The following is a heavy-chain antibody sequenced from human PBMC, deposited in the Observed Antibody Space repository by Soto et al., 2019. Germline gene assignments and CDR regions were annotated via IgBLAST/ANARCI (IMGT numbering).Heavy chain of an antibody. J-gene: IGHJ6*01. CDR2: VDWNSGSM. V-gene: IGHV3-9*01. CDR3: VKGHGSFFVHFRLEF. Sequence: PVGSLRLSCVSSVCTFDDYAMHCVRQPPGKCLEWVSSVDWNSGSMAYADSVKGRLTVSRDNARSSLFLQMKFLRGDDTALYYCVKGHGSFFVHFRLEFWGQRTTVSGS. D-gene: IGHD3-10*01. CDR1: VCTFDDYA.